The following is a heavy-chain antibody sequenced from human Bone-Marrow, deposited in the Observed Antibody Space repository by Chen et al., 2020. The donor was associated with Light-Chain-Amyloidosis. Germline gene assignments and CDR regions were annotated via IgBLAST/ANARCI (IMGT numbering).Heavy chain of an antibody. J-gene: IGHJ4*02. Sequence: EVQLVESGGGLVQPGGSLRLSCATSGFNFSSFGMSWVSQAPGKGLGWVSTVSGSTVSTYYAGAVTGRFIISIDNSKSNLYLQMNSLRAGDTAVYFCTRKGGYFDFWGQGSLVTVSS. CDR1: GFNFSSFG. V-gene: IGHV3-23*04. D-gene: IGHD3-10*01. CDR3: TRKGGYFDF. CDR2: VSGSTVST.